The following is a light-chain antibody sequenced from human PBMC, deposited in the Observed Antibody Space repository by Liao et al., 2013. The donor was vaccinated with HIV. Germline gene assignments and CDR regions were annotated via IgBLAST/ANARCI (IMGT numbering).Light chain of an antibody. CDR3: QVWDSSSDHPEVV. CDR1: NIGSIS. Sequence: SYVLTQPPSVSVAPGKTARITCGGNNIGSISVHWYQQKPGQAPVLVIYYDSDRPSGIPERFSGSNSGNTATLTISRVEAGDEADYYCQVWDSSSDHPEVVFGGGTKLTVL. J-gene: IGLJ2*01. V-gene: IGLV3-21*04. CDR2: YDS.